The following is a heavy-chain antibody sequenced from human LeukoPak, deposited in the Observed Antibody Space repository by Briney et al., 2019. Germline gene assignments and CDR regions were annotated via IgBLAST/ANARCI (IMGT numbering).Heavy chain of an antibody. Sequence: GGSLRLSCAASGFTFSSYMMNWVRQAPGKGLEWVSYINSNSRTIYYADSVKGRFTVSRDNAKNSLYLQMSSLTTEDTAVYYCVPASAGMGYYFDYWGQGTLVTVSS. CDR3: VPASAGMGYYFDY. J-gene: IGHJ4*02. CDR2: INSNSRTI. V-gene: IGHV3-48*01. CDR1: GFTFSSYM. D-gene: IGHD6-13*01.